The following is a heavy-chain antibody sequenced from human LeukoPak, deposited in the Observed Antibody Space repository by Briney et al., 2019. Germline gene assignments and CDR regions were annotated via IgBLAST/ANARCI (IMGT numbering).Heavy chain of an antibody. CDR3: ARGLELGYYMDV. CDR2: IWYDGSNK. CDR1: GFTFSSYG. V-gene: IGHV3-33*01. Sequence: GRSLRLSCAASGFTFSSYGMHWVRQAPGKGLEWVAVIWYDGSNKYYADSVKGRFTISRDNSKNTLYLQMNSLRAEDTAVYYCARGLELGYYMDVWGKGTMVTVSS. J-gene: IGHJ6*03. D-gene: IGHD1-26*01.